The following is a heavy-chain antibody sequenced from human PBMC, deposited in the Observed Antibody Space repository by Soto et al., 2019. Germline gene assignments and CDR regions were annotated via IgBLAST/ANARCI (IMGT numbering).Heavy chain of an antibody. CDR1: GFSFSTYA. D-gene: IGHD1-26*01. CDR2: ISGSGGTT. V-gene: IGHV3-23*01. Sequence: GGSLRLSCAASGFSFSTYAMSWVRQAPGKGLEWVSGISGSGGTTYYADSVKGRFTISRDNAKNSLYLQMNSLRAEDTAVYYCAREGGAVDYWGQGTMVTVS. CDR3: AREGGAVDY. J-gene: IGHJ4*02.